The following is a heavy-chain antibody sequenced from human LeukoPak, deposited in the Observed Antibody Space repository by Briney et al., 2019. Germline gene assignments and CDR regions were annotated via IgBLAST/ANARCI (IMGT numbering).Heavy chain of an antibody. V-gene: IGHV1-46*01. CDR2: INPSGGST. CDR3: ASQTTVTTYYFDY. CDR1: GYTFTSYY. Sequence: VASVMVSCKASGYTFTSYYMHWVRQAPGQGLEWMGIINPSGGSTSYAQKFQGRVTMTRDTSTSTVYMELSSLRSEDTAVYYCASQTTVTTYYFDYWGQGTLVTVSS. D-gene: IGHD4-17*01. J-gene: IGHJ4*02.